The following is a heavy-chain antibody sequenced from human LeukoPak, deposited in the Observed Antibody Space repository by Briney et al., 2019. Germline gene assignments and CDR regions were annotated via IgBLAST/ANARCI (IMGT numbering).Heavy chain of an antibody. V-gene: IGHV4-34*01. CDR3: ARGPYGYYDSSGYPGDY. Sequence: TSETLSLTCAVYGGSFSGYYWSWIRQPPGKGLEWIGEINHSGSTNYNPSLKSRVTISVDTSKNQFSLKLSSVTAADTAVYYCARGPYGYYDSSGYPGDYWGQGTLVTVSS. CDR2: INHSGST. D-gene: IGHD3-22*01. J-gene: IGHJ4*02. CDR1: GGSFSGYY.